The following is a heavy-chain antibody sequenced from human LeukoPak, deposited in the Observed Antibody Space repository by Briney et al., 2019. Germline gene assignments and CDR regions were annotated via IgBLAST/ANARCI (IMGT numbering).Heavy chain of an antibody. CDR3: ARERIYTRRAHFDY. D-gene: IGHD2-15*01. CDR2: INHSGST. V-gene: IGHV4-34*01. J-gene: IGHJ4*02. Sequence: PSETLSFTCAVYGGSFSGYYWSWIRQPPGKGLEWIGEINHSGSTNYNPSLKSRVTISVDTSKNQFSLKLSSVTAADTAVYYCARERIYTRRAHFDYWGQGTLVTVSS. CDR1: GGSFSGYY.